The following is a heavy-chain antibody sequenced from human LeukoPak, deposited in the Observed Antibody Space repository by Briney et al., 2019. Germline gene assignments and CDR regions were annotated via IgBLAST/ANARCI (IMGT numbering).Heavy chain of an antibody. D-gene: IGHD5-18*01. V-gene: IGHV3-23*01. Sequence: PGGSLRLSCAASGFTFSSYDMNWVRQAPGKGLEWVSGISGSGGSTYSVDSVKGRFTVSRDNSKNTLYLQMNSLRAEDTAVYYCAKDGDSYGYPHPNYWGQGTLVTVSS. CDR1: GFTFSSYD. CDR3: AKDGDSYGYPHPNY. CDR2: ISGSGGST. J-gene: IGHJ4*02.